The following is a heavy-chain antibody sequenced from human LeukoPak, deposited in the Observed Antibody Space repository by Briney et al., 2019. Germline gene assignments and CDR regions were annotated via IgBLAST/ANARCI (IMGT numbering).Heavy chain of an antibody. V-gene: IGHV3-23*01. D-gene: IGHD6-19*01. CDR2: ISGSGGST. CDR1: GLTFSSYA. Sequence: GGSLRLSCAASGLTFSSYAMSWVRQAPGKGLEWVSAISGSGGSTYYADPVKGRFTISRDNSKNTLYLQMNSLRAEDTAVYYCANSPYSSGWYFDYWGQGTLVTVSS. CDR3: ANSPYSSGWYFDY. J-gene: IGHJ4*02.